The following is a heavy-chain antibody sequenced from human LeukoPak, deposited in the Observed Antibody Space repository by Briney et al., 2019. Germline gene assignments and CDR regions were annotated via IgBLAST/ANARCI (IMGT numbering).Heavy chain of an antibody. D-gene: IGHD2-8*02. CDR1: GGTVSSYA. CDR2: IIRIFGTA. J-gene: IGHJ6*01. Sequence: GASVKVSCKASGGTVSSYAISWVRQAPGQGLEWMGGIIRIFGTANYAQKFQGRVTITADESTSTAYMELSSLRSEDTAVYYCARVRLVLSYYYGMDVWGQGTTVTVSS. V-gene: IGHV1-69*01. CDR3: ARVRLVLSYYYGMDV.